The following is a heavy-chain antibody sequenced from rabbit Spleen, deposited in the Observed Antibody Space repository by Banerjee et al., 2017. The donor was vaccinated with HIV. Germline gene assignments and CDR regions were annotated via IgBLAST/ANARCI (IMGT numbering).Heavy chain of an antibody. CDR1: GFSFSDKAV. CDR3: ARDAGTGDYIDVYFSL. D-gene: IGHD8-1*01. CDR2: INAVTGRA. Sequence: QEQLLESGGGLVKPEGSLKLSCTASGFSFSDKAVMCWVRQAPGKGLEWIACINAVTGRAVYASWAKGRFTFSKTSSTTVTLQMTSLTAADTATYFCARDAGTGDYIDVYFSLWGPGTLVTVS. V-gene: IGHV1S45*01. J-gene: IGHJ4*01.